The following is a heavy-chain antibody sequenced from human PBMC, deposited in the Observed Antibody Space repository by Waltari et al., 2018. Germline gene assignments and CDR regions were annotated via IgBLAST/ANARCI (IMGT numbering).Heavy chain of an antibody. CDR3: ARGNILGSAWYQRKGSFDS. Sequence: QVQLQQWGAGLLKPSETLSLTCAVYGGSFSGNYWTWIRQPPYKVLEWIGEINRRGSTNYSPSLKSRVTMSVDTSKNQFSLNLSSITAADTAVYYCARGNILGSAWYQRKGSFDSWGQGTLVAVSS. V-gene: IGHV4-34*01. J-gene: IGHJ4*01. CDR1: GGSFSGNY. CDR2: INRRGST. D-gene: IGHD6-19*01.